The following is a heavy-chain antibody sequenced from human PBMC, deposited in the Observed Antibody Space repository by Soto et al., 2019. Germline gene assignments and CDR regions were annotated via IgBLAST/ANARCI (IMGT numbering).Heavy chain of an antibody. V-gene: IGHV1-18*01. CDR3: ARADWGVVTVATYIDH. CDR1: GYTFTSFV. J-gene: IGHJ4*02. Sequence: QVQLVQSGAEVKKPGASVKVSCKASGYTFTSFVISWVRQAPGQGLEWMGWISASNGDTNSAQKCDGSVTMPTEKSLNTAYMDLRILTSDDPAAYNCARADWGVVTVATYIDHWGQGTRVSVSS. D-gene: IGHD2-21*02. CDR2: ISASNGDT.